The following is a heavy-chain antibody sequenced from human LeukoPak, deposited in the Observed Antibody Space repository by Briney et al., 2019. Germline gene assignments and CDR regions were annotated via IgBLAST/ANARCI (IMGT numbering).Heavy chain of an antibody. Sequence: GGSLRLSCAASGFTLNSYSMDWVRQAPGKGLEWVSSISSSSDYIYYADSVKGRFTISRDNAKKSLYLQMNSLRAEDTAVYYCARESGGGYSYEDYWGQGTLVTVSS. D-gene: IGHD5-18*01. CDR1: GFTLNSYS. CDR2: ISSSSDYI. CDR3: ARESGGGYSYEDY. J-gene: IGHJ4*02. V-gene: IGHV3-21*01.